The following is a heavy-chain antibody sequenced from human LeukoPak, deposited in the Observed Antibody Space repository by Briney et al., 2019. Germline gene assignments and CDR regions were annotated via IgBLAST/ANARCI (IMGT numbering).Heavy chain of an antibody. Sequence: GGSLRLSCAASGFTFSSYAMSWVRQAPGKGLEWVSTISASGGTTYYADSVKGRFSISRDNPKNTLYLQMNSLRAEDTAVYYCAKHSGRIAAPDLYYYYYYIDVWGKGTTVTVSS. CDR3: AKHSGRIAAPDLYYYYYYIDV. V-gene: IGHV3-23*01. CDR2: ISASGGTT. D-gene: IGHD6-13*01. CDR1: GFTFSSYA. J-gene: IGHJ6*03.